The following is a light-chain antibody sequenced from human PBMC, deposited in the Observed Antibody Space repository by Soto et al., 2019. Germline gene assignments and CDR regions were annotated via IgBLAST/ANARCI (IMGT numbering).Light chain of an antibody. J-gene: IGKJ2*01. V-gene: IGKV4-1*01. CDR2: WAY. CDR3: QQYYSNWHT. Sequence: DIVMTQSPDSLAVSLGERATINCRSSQSVLYSSNNKNYLAWYQQKPGQPPRLLIYWAYTREAGVPDRFSGSGSGTDFTLTISSLQAEDVAVYYCQQYYSNWHTFGQGTKLEIK. CDR1: QSVLYSSNNKNY.